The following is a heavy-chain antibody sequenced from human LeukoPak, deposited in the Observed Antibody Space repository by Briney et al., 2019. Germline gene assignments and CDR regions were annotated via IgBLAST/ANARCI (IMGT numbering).Heavy chain of an antibody. CDR1: GFTFSSYA. CDR3: TPLGDSSSWYGGY. CDR2: ISGSGGTT. J-gene: IGHJ4*02. D-gene: IGHD6-13*01. Sequence: GGSLRLSCAASGFTFSSYAMTWVRQAPGKGLEWVSTISGSGGTTYYADSVKGRFTISRDNSKNTLYLQMNSLKTEDTAVYYCTPLGDSSSWYGGYWGQGTLVTVSS. V-gene: IGHV3-23*01.